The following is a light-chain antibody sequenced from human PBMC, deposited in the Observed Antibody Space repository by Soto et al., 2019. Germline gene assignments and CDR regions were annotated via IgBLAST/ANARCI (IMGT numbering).Light chain of an antibody. CDR3: QSYDSSNHWV. CDR2: EDH. J-gene: IGLJ3*02. V-gene: IGLV6-57*01. Sequence: NFMLTQPHSVSESPGKTVTISCTRSSGSIASNYVQWYQQRPGTSPTTVIYEDHQRPSEVPDRFSGSIDSSSNSASLTISGLKTEDEADYYCQSYDSSNHWVFGGGTKLTVL. CDR1: SGSIASNY.